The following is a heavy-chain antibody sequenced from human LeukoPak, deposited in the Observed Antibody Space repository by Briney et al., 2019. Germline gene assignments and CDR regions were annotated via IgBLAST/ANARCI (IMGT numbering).Heavy chain of an antibody. Sequence: GGSLRLSCAASGFTFSNAWMSWVRQAPGKGLEWVGRIKNKTDGGTTDYAAPVEGRFTMSRDDSKNTLYLQMNSLKTEDTAVYYCTTLAAAGHFDYWGQGTLVTVSS. CDR3: TTLAAAGHFDY. CDR2: IKNKTDGGTT. CDR1: GFTFSNAW. V-gene: IGHV3-15*01. J-gene: IGHJ4*02. D-gene: IGHD6-13*01.